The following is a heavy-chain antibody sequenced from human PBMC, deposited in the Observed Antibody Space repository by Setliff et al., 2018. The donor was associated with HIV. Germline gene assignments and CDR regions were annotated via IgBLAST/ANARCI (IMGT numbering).Heavy chain of an antibody. Sequence: GGSLRLSCAASGFTFSSSWMTWVRQAPGKGLEWVANINLDGSEMYYVDSVKGRFTISRDNAKSSLYLQMNNLRADDTAFYYCAGGSAGLDYWGQGTLVTVSS. V-gene: IGHV3-7*03. CDR1: GFTFSSSW. CDR2: INLDGSEM. D-gene: IGHD6-13*01. J-gene: IGHJ4*02. CDR3: AGGSAGLDY.